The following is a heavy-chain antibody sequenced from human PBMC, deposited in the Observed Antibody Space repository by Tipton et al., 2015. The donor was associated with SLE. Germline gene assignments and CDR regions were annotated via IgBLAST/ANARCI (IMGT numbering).Heavy chain of an antibody. J-gene: IGHJ6*03. CDR2: IIPIFGTA. D-gene: IGHD6-13*01. Sequence: QLVQSGAEVKKPGASVKVSCKASGGTFSSYAISWVRQAPGQGLEWMGGIIPIFGTANYAQKVQGRVTMTTDTSTTTAYMELRSLRSDDTAVYYCARESAPFYSSSWSYMDVWGKGTTVTVSS. CDR3: ARESAPFYSSSWSYMDV. CDR1: GGTFSSYA. V-gene: IGHV1-69*06.